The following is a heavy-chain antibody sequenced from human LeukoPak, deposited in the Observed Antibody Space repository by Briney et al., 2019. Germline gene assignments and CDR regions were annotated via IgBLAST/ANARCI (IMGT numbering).Heavy chain of an antibody. CDR3: ARSGYSSSWYHLDY. V-gene: IGHV1-18*01. CDR2: ISAYNGNT. J-gene: IGHJ4*02. CDR1: GYTFTSYG. Sequence: ASVKVSCKASGYTFTSYGISWVRQAPGQGLEWMGWISAYNGNTNYAQKLQGRVTTTTDTSTSTAYMELRSLRSDDTAVYYCARSGYSSSWYHLDYWGQGTLVTVSS. D-gene: IGHD6-13*01.